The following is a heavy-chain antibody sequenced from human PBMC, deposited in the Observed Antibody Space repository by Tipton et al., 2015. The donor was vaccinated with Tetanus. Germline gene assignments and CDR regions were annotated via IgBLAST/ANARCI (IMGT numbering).Heavy chain of an antibody. D-gene: IGHD3-9*01. CDR2: IYYSGST. CDR3: ARSERYFDWFDY. V-gene: IGHV4-59*01. J-gene: IGHJ4*02. Sequence: TLSLTCTVSGGSISSYYWSWIRQPPGKGLEWIGYIYYSGSTNYNPSLKSRVTISVDTSKNQFSLKLSSVTAADTAVYYCARSERYFDWFDYWGQGTLVTVSS. CDR1: GGSISSYY.